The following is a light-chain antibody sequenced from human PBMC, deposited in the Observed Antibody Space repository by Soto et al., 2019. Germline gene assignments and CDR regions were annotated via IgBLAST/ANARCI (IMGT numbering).Light chain of an antibody. CDR1: QSINIY. CDR2: GAS. CDR3: QQSYRSPYT. Sequence: IQMTQSPSSLSASVGDSVTVTCRASQSINIYLDWYQQKPGKAPTLRIYGASSLQSGVPSRFTGGGSRTDFTLTISSLQPEDFATYYCQQSYRSPYTFGHGTKLEIK. V-gene: IGKV1-39*01. J-gene: IGKJ2*01.